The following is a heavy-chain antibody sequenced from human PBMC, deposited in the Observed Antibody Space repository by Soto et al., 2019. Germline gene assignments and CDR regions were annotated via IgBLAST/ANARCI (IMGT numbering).Heavy chain of an antibody. CDR1: GGSVANHY. CDR3: GRDMRSRGSIDP. CDR2: VYFRGTS. Sequence: SETLSLTCGLSGGSVANHYYSWIRQSPGKGLEWIGSVYFRGTSNYNPSLRSRATISLDDSKNQLSLELTSVTAADSAGYYCGRDMRSRGSIDPRGQGALVTVSS. D-gene: IGHD2-2*01. J-gene: IGHJ5*02. V-gene: IGHV4-59*02.